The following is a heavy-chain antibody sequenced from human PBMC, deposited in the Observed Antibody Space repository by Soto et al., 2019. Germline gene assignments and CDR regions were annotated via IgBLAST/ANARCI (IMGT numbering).Heavy chain of an antibody. CDR1: GGSISSYY. Sequence: SETLSLTCTVSGGSISSYYWSWIRQPPGKGLEWIGYIYYSGSTNYNPSLKSRVTISVDRSKNQFSLKLSPVTAADDSSGYYGRLLDYWGQGTLVTVSS. J-gene: IGHJ4*02. CDR3: GRLLDY. V-gene: IGHV4-59*12. CDR2: IYYSGST. D-gene: IGHD3-22*01.